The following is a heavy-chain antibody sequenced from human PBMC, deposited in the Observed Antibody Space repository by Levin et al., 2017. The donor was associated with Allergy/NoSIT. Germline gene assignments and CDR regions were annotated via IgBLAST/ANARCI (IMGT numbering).Heavy chain of an antibody. J-gene: IGHJ6*02. V-gene: IGHV6-1*01. CDR3: ARDPGYDSGWFLRYYYGLDV. D-gene: IGHD6-19*01. CDR1: GTRLSRSSAV. CDR2: TSYRSQWFY. Sequence: PSETLSLTCDISGTRLSRSSAVWHWIRQSPSRGFEWLGRTSYRSQWFYFYADSVRSRINITGDTGTNQLSLHLTSATPEDTAIYFCARDPGYDSGWFLRYYYGLDVWGQGTTVTVSS.